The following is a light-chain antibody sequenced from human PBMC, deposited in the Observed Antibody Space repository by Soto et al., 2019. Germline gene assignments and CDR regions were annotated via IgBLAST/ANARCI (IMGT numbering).Light chain of an antibody. J-gene: IGKJ3*01. Sequence: DIQMTQSPSTLSASVGDRVAITCRASDNIAPWVAWYQQKPGKVPQLLIYTASTLHSGVPSRFSGSGSGTDFTLTISSLQPEDVGTYYCQKCTGAPFTFGPGTTVDIK. CDR1: DNIAPW. CDR2: TAS. CDR3: QKCTGAPFT. V-gene: IGKV1-27*01.